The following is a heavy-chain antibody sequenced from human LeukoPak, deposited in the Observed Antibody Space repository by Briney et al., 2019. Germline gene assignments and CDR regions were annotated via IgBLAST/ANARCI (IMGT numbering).Heavy chain of an antibody. CDR3: AKVRAYHYDILTGYYYFDY. D-gene: IGHD3-9*01. CDR1: GFTFSSYS. J-gene: IGHJ4*02. CDR2: ISGSGGST. V-gene: IGHV3-23*01. Sequence: GGSLRLSCAASGFTFSSYSMNWVRRAPGKGLEWVSAISGSGGSTYYADSVKGRFTISRDNSKNTLYLQMNSLRAEDTAVYYCAKVRAYHYDILTGYYYFDYWGQGTLVTVSS.